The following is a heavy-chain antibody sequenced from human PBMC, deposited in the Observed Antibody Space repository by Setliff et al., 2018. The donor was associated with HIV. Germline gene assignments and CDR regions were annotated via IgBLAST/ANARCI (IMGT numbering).Heavy chain of an antibody. CDR2: IYYSGST. J-gene: IGHJ4*02. V-gene: IGHV4-39*07. CDR1: GGSISSSSYY. D-gene: IGHD6-13*01. CDR3: ASGTSSSEFDY. Sequence: PSETLSLTCTVSGGSISSSSYYWGWIRQPPGKGLAWIGSIYYSGSTYYNPSLKSRVTISVDTSKNQFSLKLSSVTAADTAVYYCASGTSSSEFDYWGQGTLVTVSS.